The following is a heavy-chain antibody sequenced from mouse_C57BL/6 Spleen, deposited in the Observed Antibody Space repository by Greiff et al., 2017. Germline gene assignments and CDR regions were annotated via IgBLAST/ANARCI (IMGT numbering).Heavy chain of an antibody. CDR3: ARADSNTWFAY. V-gene: IGHV1-53*01. CDR2: INPSNGGT. Sequence: VQLQQPGTELVKPGASVKLSCKASGYTFTSYWMHWVKQRPGPCLEWIGNINPSNGGTNYHEKFKSKATLTVDKSSSSAYLQLSSLTSEDSAVYYCARADSNTWFAYWGQGTLVTVSA. D-gene: IGHD2-5*01. J-gene: IGHJ3*01. CDR1: GYTFTSYW.